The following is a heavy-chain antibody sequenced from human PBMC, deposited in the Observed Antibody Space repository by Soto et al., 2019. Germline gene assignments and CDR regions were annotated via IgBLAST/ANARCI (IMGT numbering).Heavy chain of an antibody. D-gene: IGHD5-12*01. CDR1: GYTFTSYD. V-gene: IGHV1-8*01. CDR2: MNPNSGNT. CDR3: ARDIVAPPQGDY. J-gene: IGHJ4*02. Sequence: ASVKVSFKASGYTFTSYDINWVRQATGQGLEWMGWMNPNSGNTGYAQKFQGRVTMTRNTSISTAYMELSSLRSEDTAVYYCARDIVAPPQGDYWGQGTLVTVSS.